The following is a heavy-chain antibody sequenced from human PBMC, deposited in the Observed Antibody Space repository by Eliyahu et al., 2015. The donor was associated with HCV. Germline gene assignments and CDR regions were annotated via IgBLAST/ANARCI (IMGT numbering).Heavy chain of an antibody. D-gene: IGHD5-12*01. V-gene: IGHV3-74*01. Sequence: VQLVESGGDLVQPGGSLRLSCAASGFTFSGYWMHWVRQAPGEGLMFVSDIKSDGSVTAYADSVKGRFTISRDNAKNTLYLQMNSLRAEDTAVYYCARGSGYGDYPWGYWGQGTLVTVSS. CDR1: GFTFSGYW. CDR3: ARGSGYGDYPWGY. J-gene: IGHJ4*02. CDR2: IKSDGSVT.